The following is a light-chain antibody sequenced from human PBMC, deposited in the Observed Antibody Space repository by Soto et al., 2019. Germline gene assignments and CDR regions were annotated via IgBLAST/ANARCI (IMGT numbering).Light chain of an antibody. Sequence: QSVLTQPASVSGSPGQSITISCTGTSSDVGNFNLVSWFQQHPGKAPKLMISGVSKRPSGVSNRFSGSKSGNTASLTISGLQAEDEADYYCCSYAGSSTLVFGGGTKLTVL. J-gene: IGLJ3*02. CDR1: SSDVGNFNL. V-gene: IGLV2-23*02. CDR2: GVS. CDR3: CSYAGSSTLV.